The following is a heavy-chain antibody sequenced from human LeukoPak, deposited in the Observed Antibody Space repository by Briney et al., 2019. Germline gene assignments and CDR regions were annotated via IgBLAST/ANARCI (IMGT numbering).Heavy chain of an antibody. Sequence: ASETLSLTCAVYGGSFSSYYWSWIRQPPGKGLEWIGYIYYSGSTNYNPSLKSRVTISVDTSKNQFSLKLSSVTAADTAVYYCARYYGSGSYYNPRYYYYYGMDVWGQGTTVTVSS. V-gene: IGHV4-59*01. CDR3: ARYYGSGSYYNPRYYYYYGMDV. CDR2: IYYSGST. J-gene: IGHJ6*02. D-gene: IGHD3-10*01. CDR1: GGSFSSYY.